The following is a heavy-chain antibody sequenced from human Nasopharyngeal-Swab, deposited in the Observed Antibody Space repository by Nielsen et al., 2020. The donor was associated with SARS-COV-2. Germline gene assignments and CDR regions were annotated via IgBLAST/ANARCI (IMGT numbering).Heavy chain of an antibody. CDR2: IYYSGIT. Sequence: GSLRLSCTVSGGSISTSSYYWGWIRQPPGKGLEWIGSIYYSGITYYNPSLKSQVTISVDTSKSQLSLKLRFATATDTAVYYCARGQATGLVVVTSSGYFDLWGRGTLVTVSS. CDR1: GGSISTSSYY. V-gene: IGHV4-39*01. D-gene: IGHD2-21*02. CDR3: ARGQATGLVVVTSSGYFDL. J-gene: IGHJ2*01.